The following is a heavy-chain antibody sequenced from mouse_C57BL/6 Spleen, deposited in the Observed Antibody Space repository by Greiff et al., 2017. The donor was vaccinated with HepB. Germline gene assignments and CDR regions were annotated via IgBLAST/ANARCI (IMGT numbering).Heavy chain of an antibody. J-gene: IGHJ4*01. Sequence: QVQLQQSGPELVKPGASVKISCKASGYAFSSSWMNWVKQRPGKGLEWIGRIYPGDGDTNYNGKFKGKATLTADKSSSTAYMQLSSLTSEDSAVYFCARREGGNDEGSAMDYWGQGTAVTVSS. CDR3: ARREGGNDEGSAMDY. D-gene: IGHD2-2*01. CDR2: IYPGDGDT. V-gene: IGHV1-82*01. CDR1: GYAFSSSW.